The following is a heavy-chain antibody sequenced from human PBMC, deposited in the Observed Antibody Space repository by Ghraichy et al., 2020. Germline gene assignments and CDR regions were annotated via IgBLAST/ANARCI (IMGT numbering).Heavy chain of an antibody. V-gene: IGHV3-21*01. CDR1: GLMFGPNT. Sequence: GGSLRLSCVASGLMFGPNTMNWVRQAPGKGLEWVSSISSSTRYVYYADSVKGRFTISRDNAQNSLYLQMNSLRVEDTAVYYCSRGGGAGTPVLYHMDVWGLVTTVTVSS. J-gene: IGHJ6*04. D-gene: IGHD6-19*01. CDR2: ISSSTRYV. CDR3: SRGGGAGTPVLYHMDV.